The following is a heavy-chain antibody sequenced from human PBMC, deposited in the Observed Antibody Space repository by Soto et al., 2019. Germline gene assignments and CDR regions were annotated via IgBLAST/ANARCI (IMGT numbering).Heavy chain of an antibody. CDR3: ARPHGEYEYGMDV. J-gene: IGHJ6*02. Sequence: QVQLQEWGAGLLKPSETLSLTCAGYGGSFSGHYWSWIRQPPGKGLELSGEINDRGSTKYNPSLKSRVTISVDTSKDMRSLKLSSVTAADTAVYYCARPHGEYEYGMDVWGQGTTVTVSS. CDR1: GGSFSGHY. CDR2: INDRGST. V-gene: IGHV4-34*01. D-gene: IGHD4-17*01.